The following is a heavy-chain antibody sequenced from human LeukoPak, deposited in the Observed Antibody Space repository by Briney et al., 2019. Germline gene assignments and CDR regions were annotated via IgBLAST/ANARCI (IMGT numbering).Heavy chain of an antibody. CDR2: ISYDGSNK. CDR3: ENDSSGYWSGPQGMYYYYGMDV. CDR1: GFIFSDYG. D-gene: IGHD3-22*01. J-gene: IGHJ6*02. Sequence: GGSLRLSCAASGFIFSDYGMHWVRQAPGKGLEWVALISYDGSNKYYADSVKGRFTISRDNSKNTLYLQVNSLRAEDTAVYYCENDSSGYWSGPQGMYYYYGMDVWGQGTTVTVSS. V-gene: IGHV3-30*18.